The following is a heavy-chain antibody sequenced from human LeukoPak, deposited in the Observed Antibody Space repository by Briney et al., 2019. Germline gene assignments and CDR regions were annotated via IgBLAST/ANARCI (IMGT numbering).Heavy chain of an antibody. CDR1: GGSFSGYY. D-gene: IGHD2-15*01. Sequence: SETLSLTCAVYGGSFSGYYWSWIRPPPGKGLEWIGEINHSGSTNYNPSLKSRVTISVDTSKNQFSLKLSSVTAADTAVYYCARYGYCSGGSCYFGYYGMDVWGQGTTVTVSS. CDR3: ARYGYCSGGSCYFGYYGMDV. CDR2: INHSGST. J-gene: IGHJ6*02. V-gene: IGHV4-34*01.